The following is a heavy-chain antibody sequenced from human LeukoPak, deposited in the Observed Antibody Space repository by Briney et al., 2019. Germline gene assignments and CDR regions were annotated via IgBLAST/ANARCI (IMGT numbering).Heavy chain of an antibody. V-gene: IGHV1-2*02. Sequence: ASVKVSCKASGYSFTDYSLHWVRQAPGQGLEWMGWINPNSGGTNYAQKFQGRVTMTRDTSISTAYMELSRLRSDDTAVYYCARDNSRNIAAAGHWGQGTLVTVSS. CDR1: GYSFTDYS. J-gene: IGHJ4*02. D-gene: IGHD6-13*01. CDR2: INPNSGGT. CDR3: ARDNSRNIAAAGH.